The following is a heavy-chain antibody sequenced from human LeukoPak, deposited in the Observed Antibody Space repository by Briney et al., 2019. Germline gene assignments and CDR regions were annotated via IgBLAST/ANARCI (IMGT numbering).Heavy chain of an antibody. V-gene: IGHV3-21*01. D-gene: IGHD3-22*01. CDR2: ISRSSSHI. CDR3: ARVLGVYYDSSGSLDY. CDR1: GFTLSSYG. J-gene: IGHJ4*02. Sequence: PGGSLRLSCAASGFTLSSYGMNWVRQAPGKGLEWVSSISRSSSHIYYADSVKGRFTISRDNAKNPLYLQMNSLRAEDRAVYYCARVLGVYYDSSGSLDYWGQGALVTVSS.